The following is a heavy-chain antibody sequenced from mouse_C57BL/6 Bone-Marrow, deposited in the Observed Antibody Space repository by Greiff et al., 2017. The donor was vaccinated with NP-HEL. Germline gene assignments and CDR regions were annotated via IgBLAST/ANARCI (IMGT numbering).Heavy chain of an antibody. D-gene: IGHD1-1*01. J-gene: IGHJ4*01. CDR2: IDPSDSYT. CDR1: GYTFTSYW. Sequence: VQLQQPGAELVKPGASVKLSCKASGYTFTSYWMQWVKQRPGQGLEWIGEIDPSDSYTNYNQKFQGKATLTVDTSSSTAYMQPRSLTSAASAVYYCAREYYGSSSLYYYAVDYWGQGTSVTVSS. CDR3: AREYYGSSSLYYYAVDY. V-gene: IGHV1-50*01.